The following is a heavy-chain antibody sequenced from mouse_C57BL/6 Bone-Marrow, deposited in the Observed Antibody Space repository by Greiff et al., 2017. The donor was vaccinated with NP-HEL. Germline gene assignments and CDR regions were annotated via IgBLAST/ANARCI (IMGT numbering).Heavy chain of an antibody. J-gene: IGHJ3*01. CDR1: GYTFTSYW. V-gene: IGHV1-72*01. D-gene: IGHD1-1*01. CDR3: ARDYGSSSFAY. Sequence: QVQLQQPGAELVKPGASVKLSCKASGYTFTSYWMHWVKQRPGRGLEWIGRSDPNSGGTKYNEKFKSKATLTVDKPSSTAYMQLSSLTSEDSAVYYCARDYGSSSFAYWGQGTLVTVSA. CDR2: SDPNSGGT.